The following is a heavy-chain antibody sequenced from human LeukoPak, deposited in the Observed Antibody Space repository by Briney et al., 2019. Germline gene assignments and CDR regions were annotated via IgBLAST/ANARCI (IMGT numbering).Heavy chain of an antibody. CDR1: GFTVSSNY. CDR3: ARDSIGQDY. Sequence: GGSLRLSCAASGFTVSSNYMSLVRQAPGKGVEWVANIKQDGSEKYYVDSVKGRFTISRDNAKNSLYLQMNSLRAEDTAVYYCARDSIGQDYWGQGTLVTVSS. J-gene: IGHJ4*02. V-gene: IGHV3-7*01. D-gene: IGHD3-22*01. CDR2: IKQDGSEK.